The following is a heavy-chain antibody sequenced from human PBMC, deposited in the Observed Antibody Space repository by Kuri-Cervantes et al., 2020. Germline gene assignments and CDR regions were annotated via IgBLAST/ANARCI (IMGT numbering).Heavy chain of an antibody. CDR1: GDSVSSNSAA. CDR2: TYYRFKWYN. J-gene: IGHJ4*02. V-gene: IGHV6-1*01. Sequence: SQTLSLTCAISGDSVSSNSAAWNWIRQSPSRGLEWLGRTYYRFKWYNDYSVSVKGRISINPDTSKNQFSLQLNSVTPEDTAVYYCARDVASSWYDPHYFDYWGQGTLVTVSS. D-gene: IGHD6-13*01. CDR3: ARDVASSWYDPHYFDY.